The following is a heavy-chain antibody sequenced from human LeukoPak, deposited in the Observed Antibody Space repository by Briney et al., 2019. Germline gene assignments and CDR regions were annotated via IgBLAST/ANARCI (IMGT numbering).Heavy chain of an antibody. Sequence: SETLSLTCTVSGGSIRSYYWSWIRQPPGKGLEWIGDINYSGSTKYKPSLKNRVTISVDTSKNQFSLKLSSVTAADTAVYSCARVYPYYYDNSGYSGYFDYWGQGILVTVSS. J-gene: IGHJ4*02. CDR1: GGSIRSYY. CDR3: ARVYPYYYDNSGYSGYFDY. CDR2: INYSGST. D-gene: IGHD3-22*01. V-gene: IGHV4-59*01.